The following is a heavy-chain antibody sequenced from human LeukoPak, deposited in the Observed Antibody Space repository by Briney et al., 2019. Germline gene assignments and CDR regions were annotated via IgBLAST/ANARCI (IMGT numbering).Heavy chain of an antibody. D-gene: IGHD3-10*01. CDR3: ARALYASGNYYYPGDY. CDR2: INSDGSST. Sequence: GGSLRLSCVVSGFTFSTYWMHWVRHAPGKGLVWVSRINSDGSSTTYADSVKGRFTISRDNAKNTLYLQMNSLRAKDTAVYYCARALYASGNYYYPGDYWGQGTLVTVSS. J-gene: IGHJ4*02. CDR1: GFTFSTYW. V-gene: IGHV3-74*03.